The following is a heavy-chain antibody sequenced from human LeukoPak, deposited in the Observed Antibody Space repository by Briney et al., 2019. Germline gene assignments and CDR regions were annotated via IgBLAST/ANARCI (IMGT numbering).Heavy chain of an antibody. V-gene: IGHV4-39*01. CDR3: ARHRIEEWPLDPFDY. D-gene: IGHD3-3*01. Sequence: PSETLSLTCTVSGGSISSSSYYWGWIRQPPGKGLEWIGSIYYSGSTYYNPSLKSRVTISVDTSKNQFSLKLSSVTAADTAVYYCARHRIEEWPLDPFDYWGQGTLVTVSS. J-gene: IGHJ4*02. CDR2: IYYSGST. CDR1: GGSISSSSYY.